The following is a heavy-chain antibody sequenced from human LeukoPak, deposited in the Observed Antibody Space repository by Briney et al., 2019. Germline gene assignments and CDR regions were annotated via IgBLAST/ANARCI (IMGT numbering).Heavy chain of an antibody. V-gene: IGHV4-34*01. Sequence: SETLSLTCAVYGGSFSGYYWSWIRQPPGKGLEWIGEINHSGSTNYNPSLKSRVTISVDTSRNQFSLKLSSVTAADTAVYYCARGGQWLVRWWFDPWGQGTLVTVSS. CDR1: GGSFSGYY. CDR2: INHSGST. D-gene: IGHD6-19*01. J-gene: IGHJ5*02. CDR3: ARGGQWLVRWWFDP.